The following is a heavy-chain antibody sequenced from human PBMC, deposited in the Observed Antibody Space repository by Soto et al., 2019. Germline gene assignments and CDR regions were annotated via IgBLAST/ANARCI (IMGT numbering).Heavy chain of an antibody. CDR2: IDPSDSYT. V-gene: IGHV5-10-1*01. D-gene: IGHD1-7*01. Sequence: GESLKISCKGSGYSFTSYWISWVRQMPGKGLEWMGRIDPSDSYTNYSPSFQGHVTISADKSISTAYLQWSSLKASDTAMYYCARRGRVWTGTTVYDYYYGMDVWGQGTTVTVSS. J-gene: IGHJ6*02. CDR1: GYSFTSYW. CDR3: ARRGRVWTGTTVYDYYYGMDV.